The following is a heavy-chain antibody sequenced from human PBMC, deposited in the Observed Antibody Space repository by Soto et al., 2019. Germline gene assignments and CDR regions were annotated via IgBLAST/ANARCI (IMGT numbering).Heavy chain of an antibody. CDR1: GGSISSYY. Sequence: SETLSLTCTVSGGSISSYYWSWIRQPPGKGLEWIGYIYYSGSTNYNPSLKSRVTISVDTSKNQFSLKLSSVTAADTAVYYCAREYSGYGSDDYWGQGTLVTVSS. CDR3: AREYSGYGSDDY. D-gene: IGHD5-12*01. CDR2: IYYSGST. J-gene: IGHJ4*02. V-gene: IGHV4-59*01.